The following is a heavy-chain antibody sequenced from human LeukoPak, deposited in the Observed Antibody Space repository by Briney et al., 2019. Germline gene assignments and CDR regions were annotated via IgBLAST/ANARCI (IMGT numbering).Heavy chain of an antibody. V-gene: IGHV4-59*08. Sequence: SETLSLTCTVSGGSISSYYWSWIRQPPGKGLEWIGYIYYSGSTNYNPSLKSRVAISVDTSKNQFSLKLSSVTAADTAVYYCARAYSSSWYPRFDYWGQGTLVTVSS. CDR3: ARAYSSSWYPRFDY. CDR1: GGSISSYY. J-gene: IGHJ4*02. CDR2: IYYSGST. D-gene: IGHD6-13*01.